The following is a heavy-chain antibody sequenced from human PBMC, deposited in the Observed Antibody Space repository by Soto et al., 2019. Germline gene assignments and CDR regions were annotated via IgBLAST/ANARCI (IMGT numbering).Heavy chain of an antibody. V-gene: IGHV4-59*01. CDR3: ARSDIPDY. J-gene: IGHJ4*02. Sequence: KTSETLSLTCTVSGGSISSYYWSWIRQPPGKGLEWIGYIYYSGSTNYNPSLKSRVTISVDTSKNQFSLKLSSVTAADTAVYYCARSDIPDYWGQGALVTVSS. CDR2: IYYSGST. D-gene: IGHD3-9*01. CDR1: GGSISSYY.